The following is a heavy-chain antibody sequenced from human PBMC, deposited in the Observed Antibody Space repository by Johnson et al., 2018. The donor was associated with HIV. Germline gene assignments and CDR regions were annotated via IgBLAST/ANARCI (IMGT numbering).Heavy chain of an antibody. Sequence: VQLVESGGGVVRPGGSLRLSCAASGFTFDDYGMSWVRQAPGKGLEWVAGIYWNGGSTGYADSVKGRFTISRDNAKNSLYLQMNSLRVDDTAVYYCARGTISLIRGVIGFDIWGQGTMVTVSS. CDR3: ARGTISLIRGVIGFDI. CDR1: GFTFDDYG. CDR2: IYWNGGST. V-gene: IGHV3-20*04. J-gene: IGHJ3*02. D-gene: IGHD3-10*01.